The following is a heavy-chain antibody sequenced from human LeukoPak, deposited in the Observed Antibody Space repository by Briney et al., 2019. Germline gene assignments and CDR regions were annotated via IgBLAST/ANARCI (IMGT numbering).Heavy chain of an antibody. CDR1: GFTFSSYS. J-gene: IGHJ4*02. V-gene: IGHV3-21*01. D-gene: IGHD3-10*01. Sequence: GGSLRLSCAASGFTFSSYSMNWVRQAPGKGLEWVSSISSSSSYIYYADSVKGRFTISRDNAKNSLFLQMSSLRAEDTAVYYCARGGHYYGSGSYYLDYWGQGNLVTVSS. CDR2: ISSSSSYI. CDR3: ARGGHYYGSGSYYLDY.